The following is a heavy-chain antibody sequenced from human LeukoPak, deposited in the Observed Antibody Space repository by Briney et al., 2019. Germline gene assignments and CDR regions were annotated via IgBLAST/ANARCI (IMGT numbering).Heavy chain of an antibody. V-gene: IGHV3-73*01. D-gene: IGHD2-15*01. J-gene: IGHJ4*02. CDR1: GFSFSGCA. Sequence: PGGSLTLSCAASGFSFSGCAMHWVREASGEGLEWVGRIRNKANSYATAYAASVKGRFTISRDDSKNTAYLQMNSLKTEDTAVYYCSRQILSCSGGCYVDDWGQGTLVTVSS. CDR3: SRQILSCSGGCYVDD. CDR2: IRNKANSYAT.